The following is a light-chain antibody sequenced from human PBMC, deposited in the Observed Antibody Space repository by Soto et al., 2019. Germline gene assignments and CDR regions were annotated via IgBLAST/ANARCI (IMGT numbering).Light chain of an antibody. CDR2: EDN. J-gene: IGLJ3*02. Sequence: NFMLTQPHSVSDSPGKTVIISCTRSSGSIASKYVQWYQQRPGSSPTTVIYEDNQRPSGVPDRFSGSIDSSSNSASLTISGLETEDEADYCCQSYDATNQVFGGGTKLSVL. CDR1: SGSIASKY. V-gene: IGLV6-57*01. CDR3: QSYDATNQV.